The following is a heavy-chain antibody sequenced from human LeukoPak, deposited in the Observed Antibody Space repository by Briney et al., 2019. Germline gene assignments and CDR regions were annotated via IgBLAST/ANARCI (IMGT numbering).Heavy chain of an antibody. D-gene: IGHD2-2*01. J-gene: IGHJ5*02. Sequence: SETLSLTCAVYGGSFSGYYWSWIRQPPGKGLEWIGEINHSGSTNYNPSLKSRVTISVDTSKNQFSLKLSSVTAADTAVYYCARPGYCSSTSCFNGRSWFDPWGQGTLVTVSS. CDR1: GGSFSGYY. CDR3: ARPGYCSSTSCFNGRSWFDP. V-gene: IGHV4-34*01. CDR2: INHSGST.